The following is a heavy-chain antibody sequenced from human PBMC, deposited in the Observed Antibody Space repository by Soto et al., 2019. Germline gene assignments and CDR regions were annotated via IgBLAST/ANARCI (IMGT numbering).Heavy chain of an antibody. CDR1: GYALTSYH. J-gene: IGHJ6*02. CDR2: INPSGGST. V-gene: IGHV1-46*01. Sequence: ASVKVSWKTAGYALTSYHMHCVRQTTGQGLEWMGIINPSGGSTSYAQKFQGRVTMTRDTSTSTVYMELSSLRSEDTAVYYCARDLGSSSYRYYYYGMDVCGQGTTVTVSS. CDR3: ARDLGSSSYRYYYYGMDV. D-gene: IGHD6-6*01.